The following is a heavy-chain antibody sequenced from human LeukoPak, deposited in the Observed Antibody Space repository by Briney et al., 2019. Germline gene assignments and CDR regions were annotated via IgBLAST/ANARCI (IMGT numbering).Heavy chain of an antibody. Sequence: ASVKVSCKASGYTFTSYGISWVRQAPGQGLEWMGWISAYNGNTNYAQKLQGRVTMTTDTSTSTAYMELRSLRSDDTAVYYCARGHKEYCSSTSCPLGYWGQGTLVTVSS. CDR3: ARGHKEYCSSTSCPLGY. J-gene: IGHJ4*02. D-gene: IGHD2-2*01. V-gene: IGHV1-18*01. CDR2: ISAYNGNT. CDR1: GYTFTSYG.